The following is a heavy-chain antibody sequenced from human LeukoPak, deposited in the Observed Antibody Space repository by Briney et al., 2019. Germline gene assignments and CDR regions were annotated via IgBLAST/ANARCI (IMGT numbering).Heavy chain of an antibody. Sequence: GGSLRLSCAASGFTFSSYDMTWVRQAPGKGLEWVSIISGSADSTYYADSVRGRSTISRDNSKSTLYLQMNSLRAEDTAVYYCAKDHTSGYYYFDYWGQGTLVTVSS. D-gene: IGHD3-22*01. CDR1: GFTFSSYD. CDR2: ISGSADST. J-gene: IGHJ4*02. CDR3: AKDHTSGYYYFDY. V-gene: IGHV3-23*01.